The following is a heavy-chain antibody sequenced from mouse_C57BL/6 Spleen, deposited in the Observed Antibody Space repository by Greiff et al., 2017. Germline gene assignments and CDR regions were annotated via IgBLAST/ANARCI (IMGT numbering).Heavy chain of an antibody. CDR1: GYTFTSYW. D-gene: IGHD3-2*02. J-gene: IGHJ1*03. CDR2: IHPNSGST. CDR3: ARGGWDWYFDV. V-gene: IGHV1-64*01. Sequence: QVQLQQPGAELVKPGASVKLSCKASGYTFTSYWMHCVKQRPGQGLEWIGMIHPNSGSTNYNEKFKSKATLTVDKSSSTAYMQLSSLTSEDSAVYYCARGGWDWYFDVWGTGTTVTVSS.